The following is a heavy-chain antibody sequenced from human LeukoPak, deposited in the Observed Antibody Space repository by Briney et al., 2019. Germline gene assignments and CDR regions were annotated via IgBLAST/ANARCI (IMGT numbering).Heavy chain of an antibody. CDR1: GFTFSSYA. Sequence: GGSLRLSCAASGFTFSSYAMHWVRQAPGKGLEWVAVISYDGSNKYYADSVKGRFTISRDNSKNTLYLQMNSLRAEDTAVYYCATRDGYNRPFDYWGQGTLVTVSS. V-gene: IGHV3-30*04. CDR3: ATRDGYNRPFDY. CDR2: ISYDGSNK. J-gene: IGHJ4*02. D-gene: IGHD5-24*01.